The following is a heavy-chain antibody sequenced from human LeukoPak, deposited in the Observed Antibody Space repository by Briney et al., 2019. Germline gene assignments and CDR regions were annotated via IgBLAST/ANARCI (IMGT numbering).Heavy chain of an antibody. CDR3: AREWELVY. Sequence: QPGTSLRLSCAASGFTFSGYAMHWVRQAPGKGLEWVAVMSYDGSNKYYVDSVKGRFTVSRDNSKNTLYLQMNSLRAEDTAVYYCAREWELVYWGQGTLVTVCS. J-gene: IGHJ4*02. V-gene: IGHV3-30*03. CDR1: GFTFSGYA. CDR2: MSYDGSNK. D-gene: IGHD1-26*01.